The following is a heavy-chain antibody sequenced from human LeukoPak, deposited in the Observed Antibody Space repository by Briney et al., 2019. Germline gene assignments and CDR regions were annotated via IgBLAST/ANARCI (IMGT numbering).Heavy chain of an antibody. Sequence: GASVKVSCKTSGYTFSSFGITWVRRAPGQGLEWMGWTSTYNGNTNYAQKIQGRVTMTTDTSTSTAYMELRSLRSDDTAVYYCARSPYNSDWFDPWGQGTLVIVSS. CDR3: ARSPYNSDWFDP. J-gene: IGHJ5*02. CDR2: TSTYNGNT. V-gene: IGHV1-18*01. CDR1: GYTFSSFG. D-gene: IGHD6-25*01.